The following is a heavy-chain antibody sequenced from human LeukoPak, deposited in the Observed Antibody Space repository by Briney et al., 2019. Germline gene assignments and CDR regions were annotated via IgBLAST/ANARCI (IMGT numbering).Heavy chain of an antibody. CDR2: INHSGST. CDR3: ARRGGGNSADYYFDY. D-gene: IGHD3-10*01. CDR1: GGSFSGYY. J-gene: IGHJ4*02. Sequence: SETLSLTCAVYGGSFSGYYWSWIRQPPGKGLEWIGEINHSGSTNYNPSLKSRVTTSVDTSKNQFSLKLSSVTAADTAVYYCARRGGGNSADYYFDYWGQGTLVTVSS. V-gene: IGHV4-34*01.